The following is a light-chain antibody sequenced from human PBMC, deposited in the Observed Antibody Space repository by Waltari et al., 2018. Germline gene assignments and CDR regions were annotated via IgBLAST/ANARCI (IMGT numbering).Light chain of an antibody. CDR3: ASYTTSDTIV. Sequence: QSALTQPASLSGSPGQSITISRTGPSRDVGNYNYISWYQHHPGKVPKVIIYEVSNRPAGISSRFSGSKSGNTASLTISGLQADDEADYYCASYTTSDTIVFGTGTGVTVL. CDR2: EVS. V-gene: IGLV2-14*01. J-gene: IGLJ1*01. CDR1: SRDVGNYNY.